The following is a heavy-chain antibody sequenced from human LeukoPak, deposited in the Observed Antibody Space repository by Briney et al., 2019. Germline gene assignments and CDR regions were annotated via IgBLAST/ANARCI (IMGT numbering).Heavy chain of an antibody. Sequence: PGGSLRLSCAASGFTFSDYYMSWIRQAPGKGLEWVSYISSSGSTIYYADSVKGRFTISRDNAKNSLYPQMNRLRAEDTAVYYCARAEQQLVNGMDVWGQGTTVTVSS. J-gene: IGHJ6*02. V-gene: IGHV3-11*01. D-gene: IGHD6-13*01. CDR3: ARAEQQLVNGMDV. CDR1: GFTFSDYY. CDR2: ISSSGSTI.